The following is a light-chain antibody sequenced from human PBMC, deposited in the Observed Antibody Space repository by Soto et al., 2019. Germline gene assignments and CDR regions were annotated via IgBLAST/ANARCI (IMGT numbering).Light chain of an antibody. Sequence: EMVLTQSPGTLSLSTGDRATLSCRASQSVSSCYLAWYQQKPGQAPRLLLYGASNRATVIPDRFSGSGSGTDFTLTISRLEPEDFAVYSCQQYGSSPYTFGQGTKLEIK. CDR3: QQYGSSPYT. CDR1: QSVSSCY. V-gene: IGKV3-20*01. J-gene: IGKJ2*01. CDR2: GAS.